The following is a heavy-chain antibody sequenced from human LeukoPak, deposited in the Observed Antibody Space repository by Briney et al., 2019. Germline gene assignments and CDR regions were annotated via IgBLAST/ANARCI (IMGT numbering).Heavy chain of an antibody. J-gene: IGHJ4*02. CDR3: ATDRNSGKYYDY. CDR2: IYYDGSNQ. D-gene: IGHD1-26*01. Sequence: GGSLGLSCVVSGLRFRNYGMHWVRQAPGKGLEWVAVIYYDGSNQYYADSVKGRFTVSRDNAKNTLYLQMDSPRAEDTAVYYCATDRNSGKYYDYWGQGTLVTVSS. V-gene: IGHV3-33*01. CDR1: GLRFRNYG.